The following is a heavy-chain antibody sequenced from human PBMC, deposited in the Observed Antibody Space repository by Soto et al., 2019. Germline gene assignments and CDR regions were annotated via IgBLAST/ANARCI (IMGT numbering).Heavy chain of an antibody. V-gene: IGHV5-51*01. CDR2: IYPGDSDT. D-gene: IGHD6-6*01. Sequence: GESLKISCKGSGYSFTIYCIGWVLQMPWKGLEWMGIIYPGDSDTRYSPSFQGQVTISADKSISTAYLQWSSLKASDTAMYYCARRSSGAYYYYGMDVWGQGTTVTVSS. CDR3: ARRSSGAYYYYGMDV. J-gene: IGHJ6*02. CDR1: GYSFTIYC.